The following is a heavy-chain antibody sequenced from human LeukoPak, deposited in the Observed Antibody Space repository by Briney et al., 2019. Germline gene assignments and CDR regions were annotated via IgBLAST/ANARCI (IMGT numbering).Heavy chain of an antibody. CDR3: AKRSLSSSSYFDY. Sequence: GGSLRLSCAASGFTFSSYAMSWVRQAPGKGLEWVSAISGSGGSTYYVDSVKGRFTISRDNSKNTLYLQMNSLRAEDTAVYYCAKRSLSSSSYFDYWGQGTLVTVSS. CDR1: GFTFSSYA. D-gene: IGHD6-6*01. V-gene: IGHV3-23*01. J-gene: IGHJ4*02. CDR2: ISGSGGST.